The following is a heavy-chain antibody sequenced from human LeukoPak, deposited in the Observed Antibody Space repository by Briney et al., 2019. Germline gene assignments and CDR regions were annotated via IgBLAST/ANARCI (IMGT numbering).Heavy chain of an antibody. CDR3: VRLYDFDRSGCYYVGDY. J-gene: IGHJ4*02. CDR1: GYSFSTYW. Sequence: GESLKISCKGSGYSFSTYWIGWVRQMPGKGLEWMGIIYPGDSDTRYSPSFQGQVTISADKSISTAYLQWSSLKASDIAMYYCVRLYDFDRSGCYYVGDYWGQGTLVIISS. D-gene: IGHD3-22*01. CDR2: IYPGDSDT. V-gene: IGHV5-51*01.